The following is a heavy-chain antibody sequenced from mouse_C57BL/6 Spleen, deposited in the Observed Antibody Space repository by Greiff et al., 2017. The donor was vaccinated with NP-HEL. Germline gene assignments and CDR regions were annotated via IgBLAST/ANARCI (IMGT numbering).Heavy chain of an antibody. V-gene: IGHV1-26*01. D-gene: IGHD1-1*01. Sequence: VQLQQSGPELVKPGASVKISCKASGYTFTDYYMNWVKQSHGKSLEWIGDINPNNGGTSYNQKFKGKATLTVDKPSSTAYMELRSLTSEDSAVYYRTRSDNCGSGNWYFAVWGTGTTVTVSS. CDR2: INPNNGGT. CDR1: GYTFTDYY. J-gene: IGHJ1*03. CDR3: TRSDNCGSGNWYFAV.